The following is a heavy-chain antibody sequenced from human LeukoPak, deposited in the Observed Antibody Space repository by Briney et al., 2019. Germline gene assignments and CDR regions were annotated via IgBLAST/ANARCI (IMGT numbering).Heavy chain of an antibody. CDR3: ARQDGSGIYYFDY. J-gene: IGHJ4*02. V-gene: IGHV5-51*01. CDR2: IYPGDSNT. CDR1: GYSFTYYW. Sequence: GESLKISCKGSGYSFTYYWIGWVRQLPGKGLDWMGIIYPGDSNTRYSPSFQGQVTISADKSISTAHLQWGSLKASDTAMYYCARQDGSGIYYFDYWGQGTLVTVSS. D-gene: IGHD3-10*01.